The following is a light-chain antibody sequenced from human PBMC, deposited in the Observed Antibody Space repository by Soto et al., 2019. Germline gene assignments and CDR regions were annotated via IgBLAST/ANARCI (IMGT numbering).Light chain of an antibody. V-gene: IGKV1-5*03. J-gene: IGKJ4*01. CDR3: QQYSNWPIT. Sequence: PQSPSTLSASVGDRVTITCRASQSFSTWLAWYQQKPGRAPKLLIYKASSLESGVPSRFSGTGSGTEFILTISSLQSEDFAVYYCQQYSNWPITFGGGTRLDIK. CDR1: QSFSTW. CDR2: KAS.